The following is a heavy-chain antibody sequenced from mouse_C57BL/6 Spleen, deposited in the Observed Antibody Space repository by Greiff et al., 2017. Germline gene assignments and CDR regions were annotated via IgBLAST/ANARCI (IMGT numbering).Heavy chain of an antibody. CDR2: ISNGGGST. Sequence: DVMLVESGGGLVQPGGSLKLSCAASGFTFSDYYMYWVRQTPEKRLEWVAYISNGGGSTYYPDTVKGRFTISRDNAKNTLYLQMIRLKSEDTAMYYCASTAYWGQGTLVTVSA. CDR1: GFTFSDYY. J-gene: IGHJ3*01. V-gene: IGHV5-12*01. CDR3: ASTAY.